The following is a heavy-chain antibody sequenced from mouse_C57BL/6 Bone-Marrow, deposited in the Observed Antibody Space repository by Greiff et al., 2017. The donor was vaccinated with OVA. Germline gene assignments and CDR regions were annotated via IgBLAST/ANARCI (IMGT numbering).Heavy chain of an antibody. V-gene: IGHV14-4*01. J-gene: IGHJ3*01. CDR3: TTDRSFAY. CDR1: GFNIKDDY. D-gene: IGHD3-3*01. CDR2: IDPENGDT. Sequence: VQLQQPGAELVRPGASVKLSCTASGFNIKDDYMHWVKQRPEQGLEWIGWIDPENGDTEYASKFQGKATITADTSSNTAYLQLSSLTSEDTAVYYCTTDRSFAYWGQGTLVTVSA.